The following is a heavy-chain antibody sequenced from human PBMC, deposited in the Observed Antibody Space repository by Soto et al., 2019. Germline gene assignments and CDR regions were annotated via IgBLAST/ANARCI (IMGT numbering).Heavy chain of an antibody. CDR1: GFTFSGSA. V-gene: IGHV3-73*01. J-gene: IGHJ4*02. D-gene: IGHD2-21*02. CDR3: TRHVDDRISGKGVTAGTDY. CDR2: IRSKANSYAT. Sequence: EVQLVESGGGLVQPGGSLKLSCAASGFTFSGSAMHWVRQASGKGLEWVGRIRSKANSYATAYAASVKGRFTISRDDSKNTAYLQMNSLKTEDTAVYYCTRHVDDRISGKGVTAGTDYWGQGTLVTVSS.